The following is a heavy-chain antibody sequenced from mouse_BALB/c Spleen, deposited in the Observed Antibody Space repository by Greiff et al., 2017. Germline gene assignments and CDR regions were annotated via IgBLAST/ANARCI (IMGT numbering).Heavy chain of an antibody. Sequence: EVQVVESGGGLVKPGGSLKLSCAASGFTFSSYAMSWVRQSPEKRLEWVAEISSGGSYTYYPDTVTGRFTISRDNAKNTLYLEMSSLRSEDTAMYYCARKGLLRAMDYWGQGTSVTVSS. D-gene: IGHD1-1*01. CDR2: ISSGGSYT. V-gene: IGHV5-9-4*01. J-gene: IGHJ4*01. CDR3: ARKGLLRAMDY. CDR1: GFTFSSYA.